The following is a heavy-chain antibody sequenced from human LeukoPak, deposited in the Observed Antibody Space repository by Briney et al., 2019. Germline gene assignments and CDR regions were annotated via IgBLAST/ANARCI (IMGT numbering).Heavy chain of an antibody. D-gene: IGHD2-15*01. J-gene: IGHJ4*02. CDR2: INPNSGGT. Sequence: ASVKVSCKASGYTFTGYYMHWVRQAPGQVLEWMGWINPNSGGTNYAQKFQGRVTMTRDTSISTAYMELSRLRSDDTAVYYCARARRMNRALDYWGQGTLVTVSS. CDR1: GYTFTGYY. V-gene: IGHV1-2*02. CDR3: ARARRMNRALDY.